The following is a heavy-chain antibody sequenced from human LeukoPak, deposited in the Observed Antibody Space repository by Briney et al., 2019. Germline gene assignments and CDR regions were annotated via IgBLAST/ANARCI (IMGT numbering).Heavy chain of an antibody. CDR3: AKDAWKRFDY. V-gene: IGHV3-23*01. Sequence: PGGSLRLSXAASGFTFSTYAMSWVRQAPGKGLEWVSLISGSGGSTYYADSVKGRFTISRDNSKNTLYLQMNSLRAEDTAVYYCAKDAWKRFDYWGHGTLVTVSS. D-gene: IGHD1-1*01. CDR1: GFTFSTYA. J-gene: IGHJ4*01. CDR2: ISGSGGST.